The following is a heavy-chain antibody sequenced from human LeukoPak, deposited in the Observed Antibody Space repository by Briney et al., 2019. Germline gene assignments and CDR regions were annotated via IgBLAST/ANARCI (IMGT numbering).Heavy chain of an antibody. Sequence: SETLSLTCAVYGGSFSGYYWSWIRQPPGKGLEWIGEINHSGSTSYNPSLKSRVTISVDTPKNQFSLKLSSVTAADTAVYYCARVVVVVADGMDVWGKGTTVTVSS. J-gene: IGHJ6*04. D-gene: IGHD2-15*01. CDR2: INHSGST. V-gene: IGHV4-34*01. CDR3: ARVVVVVADGMDV. CDR1: GGSFSGYY.